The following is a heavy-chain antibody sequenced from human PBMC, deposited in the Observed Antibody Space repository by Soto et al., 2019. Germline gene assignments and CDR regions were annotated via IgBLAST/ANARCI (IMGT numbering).Heavy chain of an antibody. Sequence: GGSLRLSCAASGFTFSAYGIHWVRQAPGKGLEWVAVISHDGSNTNYADSVKGRFTFSRDNSKDTVYLQMNSLRAEDTAVYYCAKDLGGCISTSRPLDYWDQGTLVTVSS. CDR1: GFTFSAYG. CDR3: AKDLGGCISTSRPLDY. D-gene: IGHD2-2*01. J-gene: IGHJ4*02. CDR2: ISHDGSNT. V-gene: IGHV3-30*18.